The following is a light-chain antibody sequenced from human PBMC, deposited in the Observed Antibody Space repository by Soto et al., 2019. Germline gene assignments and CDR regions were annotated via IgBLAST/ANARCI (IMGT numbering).Light chain of an antibody. V-gene: IGKV1-5*01. Sequence: DIQMTQSPSTLSGSVVYRVTITFRASQTISSWLAWYQQKPGKAPKLLIYDASSLESGVPSRFSGSGSGTEFTLTISSLQPDDFATYYCQKYNSYSQTFGQGTKVDIK. CDR1: QTISSW. CDR3: QKYNSYSQT. CDR2: DAS. J-gene: IGKJ1*01.